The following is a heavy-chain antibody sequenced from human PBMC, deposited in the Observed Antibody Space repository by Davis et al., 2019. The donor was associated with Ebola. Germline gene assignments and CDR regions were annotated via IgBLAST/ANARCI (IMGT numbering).Heavy chain of an antibody. CDR2: VNTIGDT. V-gene: IGHV3-21*04. Sequence: GESLKISCAASEFTFSTYEMHWVRQGPGKGLEWVAMVNTIGDTYYSDSVKGRFTISRDNARDSLYLQMDSLRSEDTAVYYCARDRDSSGIHAFDIWGQGTMVTVSS. CDR1: EFTFSTYE. J-gene: IGHJ3*02. CDR3: ARDRDSSGIHAFDI. D-gene: IGHD3-22*01.